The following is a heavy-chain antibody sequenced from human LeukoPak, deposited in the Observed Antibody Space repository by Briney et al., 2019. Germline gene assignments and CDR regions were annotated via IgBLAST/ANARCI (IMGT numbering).Heavy chain of an antibody. Sequence: GESLKIPCKGSGYSFTNNWIGWVRQMPGKGLEWMGIIYPGDSDTRYSPSFQGQVTTSADKSISTAYLQWSSLKASDTAMYYCARLGITGTTLSWFDPWGQGTLVTVSS. CDR2: IYPGDSDT. D-gene: IGHD1-7*01. J-gene: IGHJ5*02. CDR1: GYSFTNNW. V-gene: IGHV5-51*01. CDR3: ARLGITGTTLSWFDP.